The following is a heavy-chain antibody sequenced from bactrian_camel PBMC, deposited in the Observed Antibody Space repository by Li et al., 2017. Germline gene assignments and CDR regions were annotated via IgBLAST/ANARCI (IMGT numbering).Heavy chain of an antibody. D-gene: IGHD2*01. Sequence: DVQLVESGGGSVQAGGSLRLSCEASGYSVRTPCIGWFRQAPGKGLEWVSAIKRGGGSTYYADFVKGRFTISRDNAKNTLYLQMNSLKLEDTAMYYCAADFGPYCSGSYLARRANFEGQGTQVTVS. CDR1: GYSVRTPC. J-gene: IGHJ4*01. V-gene: IGHV3S40*01. CDR2: IKRGGGST.